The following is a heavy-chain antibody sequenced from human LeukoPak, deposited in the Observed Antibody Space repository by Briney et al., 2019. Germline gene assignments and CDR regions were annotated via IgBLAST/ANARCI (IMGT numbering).Heavy chain of an antibody. CDR2: IYYSGTT. V-gene: IGHV4-39*07. Sequence: SETLSLTCTVSGGSISSSSYYWGWIRQPPGKGLEWIGSIYYSGTTYYNPSLKSRVTISVDTSKNQFSLKLSSVTAADTAVYYCARVVKDSSGYLVGLFDIWGQGTMVTVSS. CDR1: GGSISSSSYY. J-gene: IGHJ3*02. CDR3: ARVVKDSSGYLVGLFDI. D-gene: IGHD3-22*01.